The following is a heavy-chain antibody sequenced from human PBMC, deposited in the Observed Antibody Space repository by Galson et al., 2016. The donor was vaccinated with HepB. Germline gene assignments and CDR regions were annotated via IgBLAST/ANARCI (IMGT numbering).Heavy chain of an antibody. CDR2: TYYRSKWYS. Sequence: CAISGDSVSSNSAAWNWIRQSPSRGLEWLGRTYYRSKWYSDYAVSVKSRISINPDTSKNQFSLQLSSVTPEDTAVYYCVRHHGAFDSWGQGTLVTVSS. V-gene: IGHV6-1*01. CDR3: VRHHGAFDS. D-gene: IGHD3-10*01. CDR1: GDSVSSNSAA. J-gene: IGHJ4*02.